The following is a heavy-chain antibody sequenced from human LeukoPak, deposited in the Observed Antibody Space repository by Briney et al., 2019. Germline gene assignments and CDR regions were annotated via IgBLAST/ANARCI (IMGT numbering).Heavy chain of an antibody. J-gene: IGHJ4*02. CDR3: ARDSITMVRGTGYYFDY. Sequence: PSETLSLTCTVSGGSISSGSYYWSWIRQPAGKGLEWIGRIYTSGSTNYNPSLKSRGTISVDTAKNQFSLKLSSVTAADTAVYYCARDSITMVRGTGYYFDYWGQGTLVTVSS. CDR1: GGSISSGSYY. CDR2: IYTSGST. D-gene: IGHD3-10*01. V-gene: IGHV4-61*02.